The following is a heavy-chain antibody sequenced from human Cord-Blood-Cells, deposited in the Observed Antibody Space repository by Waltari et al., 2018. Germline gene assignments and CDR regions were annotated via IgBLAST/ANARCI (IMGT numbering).Heavy chain of an antibody. Sequence: QVQLVQSGAEVKKPGSSVKVSCKASGGTFRSSAISWVRQAPGQGLEWMGRIIPILGIANYAQKFQGRVTITADKSTSTAYMELSSLRSEDTAVYYCARVIYDYVWGSYRSDAFDIWGQGTMVTVSS. CDR1: GGTFRSSA. D-gene: IGHD3-16*02. CDR3: ARVIYDYVWGSYRSDAFDI. V-gene: IGHV1-69*09. J-gene: IGHJ3*02. CDR2: IIPILGIA.